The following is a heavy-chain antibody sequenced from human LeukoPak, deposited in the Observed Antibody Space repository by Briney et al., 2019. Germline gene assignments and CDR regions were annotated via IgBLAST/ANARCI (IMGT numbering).Heavy chain of an antibody. D-gene: IGHD1-26*01. V-gene: IGHV4-34*01. J-gene: IGHJ5*02. CDR3: ARDYRGELPGMDWFDP. CDR2: INHSGST. CDR1: GGSFSGYY. Sequence: SETLSLTCAVYGGSFSGYYWSWIRQPPGKGLEWIGEINHSGSTNYNPSLKSRVTISVDTSKNQFSLKLSSVTAADTAVYYCARDYRGELPGMDWFDPWGQGTLVTVSS.